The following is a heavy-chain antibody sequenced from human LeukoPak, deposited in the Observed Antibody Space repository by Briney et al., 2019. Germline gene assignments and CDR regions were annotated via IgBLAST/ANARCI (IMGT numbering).Heavy chain of an antibody. D-gene: IGHD3-10*01. CDR2: INGDGKTT. V-gene: IGHV3-43*02. CDR3: VRGRGSGSFLVDY. CDR1: GFTFHDYA. J-gene: IGHJ4*02. Sequence: GGSLRLSCAGSGFTFHDYAIHWVRQGPGRGLEWVSIINGDGKTTYYLDSLRGRFTTSRDNSKTSVFLQMNSLRTEDTALYFCVRGRGSGSFLVDYWGQGTLVTVSS.